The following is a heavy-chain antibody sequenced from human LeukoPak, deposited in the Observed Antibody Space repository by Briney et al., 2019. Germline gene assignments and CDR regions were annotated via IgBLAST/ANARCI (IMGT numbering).Heavy chain of an antibody. V-gene: IGHV3-23*01. CDR3: AKLGNWNLDC. CDR1: GFTFSSYA. CDR2: ISGSGGST. D-gene: IGHD1-1*01. Sequence: GGSLRLSCAASGFTFSSYAMSWVRQAPGKGLEWVSGISGSGGSTYYADSVKGRFTISRDNSKNTLYVQMKSLRAEDTAVYYCAKLGNWNLDCWGQGTLVTVSS. J-gene: IGHJ4*02.